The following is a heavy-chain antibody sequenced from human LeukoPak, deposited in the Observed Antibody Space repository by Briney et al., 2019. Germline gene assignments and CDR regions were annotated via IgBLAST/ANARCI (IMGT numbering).Heavy chain of an antibody. CDR2: ISSSGSTI. V-gene: IGHV3-48*03. J-gene: IGHJ4*02. Sequence: PGGSLRLSCAASGFTFSSYEMNWVRQAPGKGLEWVSYISSSGSTIYYADSVKGRFTISRDNSKNTLYLQMNSLRAEDTAVYYCARQFVPSREWELMDYWGQGTLVTVSS. CDR1: GFTFSSYE. CDR3: ARQFVPSREWELMDY. D-gene: IGHD1-26*01.